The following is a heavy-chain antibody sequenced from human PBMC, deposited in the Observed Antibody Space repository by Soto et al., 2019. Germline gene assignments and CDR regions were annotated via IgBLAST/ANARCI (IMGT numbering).Heavy chain of an antibody. CDR1: GGSITSSGYY. CDR3: ASGGGSTQVDY. V-gene: IGHV4-31*03. CDR2: TSNSGST. Sequence: QVQLQESGPGLVKPSQTLSLTCTVSGGSITSSGYYWSWIRQHPGEGLEWIGFTSNSGSTSYNPSLKSRVTISVDTSSNQFSLNLKSVTAADTAVYYCASGGGSTQVDYWGQGTLVTVSP. D-gene: IGHD2-2*01. J-gene: IGHJ4*02.